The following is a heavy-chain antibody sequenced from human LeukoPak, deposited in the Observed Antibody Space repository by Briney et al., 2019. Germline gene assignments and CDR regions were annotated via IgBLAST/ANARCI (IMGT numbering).Heavy chain of an antibody. Sequence: ASVKVSCKASGYTFTGYYMHWVRQAPGQGLEWMGWINPNSGGTNYAQKFQGRVTMTRDTSISTAYMELSRLRSDDTAVYCCARGGDLAYCGGDCYSAFGYWGQGTLVTVSS. J-gene: IGHJ4*02. V-gene: IGHV1-2*02. CDR3: ARGGDLAYCGGDCYSAFGY. CDR1: GYTFTGYY. CDR2: INPNSGGT. D-gene: IGHD2-21*02.